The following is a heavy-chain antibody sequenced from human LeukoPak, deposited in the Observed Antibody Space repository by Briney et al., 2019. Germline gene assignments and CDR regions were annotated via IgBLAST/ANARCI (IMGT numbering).Heavy chain of an antibody. CDR3: AREGYQLLGRYYYYYMDV. Sequence: PGGSLRLSCAASGFTFSDYNMRWIRQAPGKGLEWVAFIRYDGSNKYYADSVKGRFTISRDNSKNTLYLQMNSLRAEDTAVYYCAREGYQLLGRYYYYYMDVWGKGTTVTVSS. V-gene: IGHV3-30*02. CDR1: GFTFSDYN. D-gene: IGHD2-2*01. CDR2: IRYDGSNK. J-gene: IGHJ6*03.